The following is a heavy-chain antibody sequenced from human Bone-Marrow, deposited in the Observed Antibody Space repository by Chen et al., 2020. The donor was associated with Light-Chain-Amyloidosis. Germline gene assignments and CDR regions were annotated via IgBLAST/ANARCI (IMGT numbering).Heavy chain of an antibody. CDR3: ARGYYDSSGYYQALDY. D-gene: IGHD3-22*01. CDR1: GGTFSSYA. J-gene: IGHJ4*02. Sequence: QVQLVQSGAEVQKPGSSVKVSCKASGGTFSSYAISWVRQAPGQGLEWMGGIIPIFGTANYAQKFQGRVTITADKSTSTAYMELSSLISEDTAVYYCARGYYDSSGYYQALDYWGQGTLVTVSS. CDR2: IIPIFGTA. V-gene: IGHV1-69*06.